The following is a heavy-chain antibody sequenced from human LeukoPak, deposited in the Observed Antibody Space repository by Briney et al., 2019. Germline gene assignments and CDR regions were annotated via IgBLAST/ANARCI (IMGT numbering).Heavy chain of an antibody. CDR2: ISGGDGST. J-gene: IGHJ4*02. D-gene: IGHD6-13*01. CDR3: AKIYSSSWYGLIDY. V-gene: IGHV3-23*01. CDR1: GFTFSGYA. Sequence: GGSLRLSCAASGFTFSGYAMSWVRQAPGKGLEWVSAISGGDGSTYYADSVKGRFTISRDNSKNTLYLQMNSLRAEDAAVYYCAKIYSSSWYGLIDYWGQGTLVTVSS.